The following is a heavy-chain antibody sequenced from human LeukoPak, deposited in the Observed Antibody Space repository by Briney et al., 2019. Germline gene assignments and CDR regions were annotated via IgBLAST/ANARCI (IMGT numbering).Heavy chain of an antibody. V-gene: IGHV5-51*01. D-gene: IGHD2-21*02. CDR2: IYPGDSDT. Sequence: GESLKISCKGSGYSFPSHWIGWVRQISGKGLEWMGIIYPGDSDTRYSPSFQGQVTISADKSISTAYLQWSSLKASDTAMYYCARRPYCGGDCYSYAFDLWGQGTMVIVSS. CDR3: ARRPYCGGDCYSYAFDL. CDR1: GYSFPSHW. J-gene: IGHJ3*01.